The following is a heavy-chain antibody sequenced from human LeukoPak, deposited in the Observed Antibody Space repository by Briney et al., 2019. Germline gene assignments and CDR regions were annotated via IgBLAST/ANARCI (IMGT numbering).Heavy chain of an antibody. CDR2: IYSGGNT. J-gene: IGHJ4*02. CDR3: AAARQWLVPGY. D-gene: IGHD6-19*01. CDR1: GFTVSSNY. V-gene: IGHV3-53*01. Sequence: PGGSLRLSCAASGFTVSSNYMTWVRQAPGKGLEWVSVIYSGGNTYYADSVKGRFTISRDNSKNTLYLQMNSLRAEDTAVYYCAAARQWLVPGYWGQGTLVTVSS.